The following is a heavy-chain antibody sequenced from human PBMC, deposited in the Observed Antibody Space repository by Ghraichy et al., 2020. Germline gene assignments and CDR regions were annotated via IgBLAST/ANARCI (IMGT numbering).Heavy chain of an antibody. D-gene: IGHD6-13*01. Sequence: SETLSLTCTVSRGSIGSRSYYWGWIRQPPGQGLEWIGTIYYSGSTYYNPSLKSRVTISVDTSKNQFSLKLSSVTAADTAVYYCGRHWQQVYRYLDWYFDLWGRGTLVTVSS. CDR1: RGSIGSRSYY. CDR3: GRHWQQVYRYLDWYFDL. J-gene: IGHJ2*01. V-gene: IGHV4-39*01. CDR2: IYYSGST.